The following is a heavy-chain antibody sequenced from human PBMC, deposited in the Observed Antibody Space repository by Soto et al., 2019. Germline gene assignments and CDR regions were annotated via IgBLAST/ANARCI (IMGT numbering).Heavy chain of an antibody. CDR2: INPKSGGT. CDR3: ARPPAYISDWNNFDL. CDR1: GYTFIDYY. V-gene: IGHV1-2*02. J-gene: IGHJ4*02. Sequence: QVQLLQSGAEVKKPGASVKVSCEASGYTFIDYYMHWVRQAPGHGCEWMGRINPKSGGTNYAQKFQGRVTITWDTSLNPAYMELSTLMSEDTAVYYCARPPAYISDWNNFDLWGKGTLVTVSS. D-gene: IGHD6-19*01.